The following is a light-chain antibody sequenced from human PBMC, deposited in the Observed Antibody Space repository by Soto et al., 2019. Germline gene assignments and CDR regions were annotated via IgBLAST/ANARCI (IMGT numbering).Light chain of an antibody. CDR3: SSYTSSSTVV. Sequence: QSALTQPASVFGSPGQSITISCTGTSNDVGGYNYVSWYQQHPGKAPKLMIYDVSNRPSGVSNRFSGSKSGNTASLTISGLQAEDEADYYCSSYTSSSTVVFGGGTKVTVL. CDR2: DVS. V-gene: IGLV2-14*01. CDR1: SNDVGGYNY. J-gene: IGLJ2*01.